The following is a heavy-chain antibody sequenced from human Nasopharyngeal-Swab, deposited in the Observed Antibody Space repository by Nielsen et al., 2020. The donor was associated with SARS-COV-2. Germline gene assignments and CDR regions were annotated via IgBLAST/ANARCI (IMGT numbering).Heavy chain of an antibody. J-gene: IGHJ6*03. Sequence: SQTLSLTCAISGDSVSSSSAAWSWIRQSPSRGLEWLGRTYYRSKWYNDYAVSVKSRITINPDTSKNQFSLHLNSVTPADTAVYYCARARGAYGDYYYYYYTDVWGKGTTVTVSS. D-gene: IGHD4-17*01. CDR1: GDSVSSSSAA. V-gene: IGHV6-1*01. CDR3: ARARGAYGDYYYYYYTDV. CDR2: TYYRSKWYN.